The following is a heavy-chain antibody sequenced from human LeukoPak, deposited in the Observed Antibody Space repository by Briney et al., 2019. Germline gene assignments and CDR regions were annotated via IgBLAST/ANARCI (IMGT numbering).Heavy chain of an antibody. J-gene: IGHJ4*02. D-gene: IGHD3-22*01. CDR2: IKQDGSEK. V-gene: IGHV3-7*01. Sequence: GGSLRLSCAASGFTFSTYAINWVRQAPGKGLEWVANIKQDGSEKYYVDSVKGRFTISRDNAKNSLYLQMNSLRAEDTAVYYCARAPRVYYYDSSGYAQAHGYFDYWGQGTLVTVSS. CDR3: ARAPRVYYYDSSGYAQAHGYFDY. CDR1: GFTFSTYA.